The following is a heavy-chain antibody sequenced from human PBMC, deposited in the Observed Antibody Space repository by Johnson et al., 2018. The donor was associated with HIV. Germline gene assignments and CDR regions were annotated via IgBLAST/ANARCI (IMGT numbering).Heavy chain of an antibody. CDR2: IQLDGSEI. CDR1: GFTFSFYW. V-gene: IGHV3-7*01. D-gene: IGHD5-12*01. Sequence: MLLVESGGGLVQPGGSLRLSCVGSGFTFSFYWMNWVRQAPRKGLEWVANIQLDGSEIDYVDSVKGRFTISRDNAEHSLYLQMNSLRAEDTAVYYCARDRPSKWLRSNDDAFDIWGQGTMVTVSS. CDR3: ARDRPSKWLRSNDDAFDI. J-gene: IGHJ3*02.